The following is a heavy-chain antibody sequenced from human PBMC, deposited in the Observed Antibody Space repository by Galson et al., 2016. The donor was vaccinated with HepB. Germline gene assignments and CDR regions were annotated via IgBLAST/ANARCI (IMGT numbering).Heavy chain of an antibody. J-gene: IGHJ4*02. CDR2: ISYDGDDT. CDR1: GFTFSNYA. D-gene: IGHD1-14*01. V-gene: IGHV3-30-3*01. CDR3: AKDGGNQLLADY. Sequence: SLRLSCAASGFTFSNYAMHWVRQDPGKGLEWLSVISYDGDDTYYADSVKGRFTISRDNSRNTLYLQMNSLRAEDTAVYYCAKDGGNQLLADYWGQGTLVTVSS.